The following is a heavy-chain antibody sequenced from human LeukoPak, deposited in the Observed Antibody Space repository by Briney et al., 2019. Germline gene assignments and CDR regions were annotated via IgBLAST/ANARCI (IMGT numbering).Heavy chain of an antibody. CDR2: SNPDSGGT. Sequence: ASVKVSCEASGYTFTAYYIHWLRQAPGQGPEWMGWSNPDSGGTNNAQKFQGRVTMTRDTSINTAYMQLSSLRSDDTALYYCARATKVVSGQAAWFDPWGQGTRVIVSS. CDR3: ARATKVVSGQAAWFDP. D-gene: IGHD5/OR15-5a*01. J-gene: IGHJ5*02. CDR1: GYTFTAYY. V-gene: IGHV1-2*02.